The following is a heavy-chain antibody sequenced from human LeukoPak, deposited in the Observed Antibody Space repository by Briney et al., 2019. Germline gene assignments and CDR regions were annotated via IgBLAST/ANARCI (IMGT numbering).Heavy chain of an antibody. CDR2: ISYDGNKK. CDR1: GFTFSSYG. D-gene: IGHD3-10*01. V-gene: IGHV3-30*03. J-gene: IGHJ6*02. CDR3: ARVATMVRVGMDF. Sequence: GGSLRLSCVASGFTFSSYGMHWVRQAPGKGLEWVAVISYDGNKKYYVDSVKGRFTISRDNAKNSLYLQMNSLRDEDTAVYYCARVATMVRVGMDFWGQGTTVTVSS.